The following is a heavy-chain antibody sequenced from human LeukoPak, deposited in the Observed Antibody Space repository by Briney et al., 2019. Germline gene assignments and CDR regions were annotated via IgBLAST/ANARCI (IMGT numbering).Heavy chain of an antibody. CDR1: GFTFSSYA. J-gene: IGHJ4*02. Sequence: GGSLRLSCAASGFTFSSYAMSWVRQAPGKGLEWVSTISGTGSSTYYADSVKGRFTISRDNSKNTLYLQMNSLRAEDKAVYYCAKVFHRYFDYWGQGTLVTVSS. CDR3: AKVFHRYFDY. CDR2: ISGTGSST. V-gene: IGHV3-23*01.